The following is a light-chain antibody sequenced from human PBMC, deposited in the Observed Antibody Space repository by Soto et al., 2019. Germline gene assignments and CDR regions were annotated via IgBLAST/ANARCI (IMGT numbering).Light chain of an antibody. CDR2: DAS. CDR1: QSVSSYY. Sequence: EIVLTQSPGTLSLPPGERATLSCRASQSVSSYYLAWYQQKPGQAPRLLIYDASSRATGIPDRFSGSGSGTDFTLTISRLEPEDFAVYYCQQYGSSRTFGQGTKVDIK. CDR3: QQYGSSRT. J-gene: IGKJ1*01. V-gene: IGKV3-20*01.